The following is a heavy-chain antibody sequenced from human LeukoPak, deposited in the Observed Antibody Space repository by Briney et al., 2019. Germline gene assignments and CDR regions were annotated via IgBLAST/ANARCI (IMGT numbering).Heavy chain of an antibody. J-gene: IGHJ4*02. V-gene: IGHV3-64*01. Sequence: GGSLRLSCAASGFTFSSYAMHWVRQAPGKGLECVSAISSNGGSTYYANSVKGRFTVSRDNSKNTLYLQMGSLRAEDMAVYYCARVRYSSGWYDYWGQGTLVTVSS. CDR1: GFTFSSYA. CDR2: ISSNGGST. D-gene: IGHD6-19*01. CDR3: ARVRYSSGWYDY.